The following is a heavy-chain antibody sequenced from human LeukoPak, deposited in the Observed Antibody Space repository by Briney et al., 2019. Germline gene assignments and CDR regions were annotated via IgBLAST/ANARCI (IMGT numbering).Heavy chain of an antibody. CDR3: ARTKGAAFYPFDC. D-gene: IGHD2-15*01. J-gene: IGHJ4*02. CDR2: INHSGSI. Sequence: PETLSLTCAVYGGSFSGHYWTWIRQPPGKGLEWIGEINHSGSINYNLSLKSRVTISVDTSKNQFSLNLTSVTAADTAVYLCARTKGAAFYPFDCWGQGTPVTVSS. CDR1: GGSFSGHY. V-gene: IGHV4-34*01.